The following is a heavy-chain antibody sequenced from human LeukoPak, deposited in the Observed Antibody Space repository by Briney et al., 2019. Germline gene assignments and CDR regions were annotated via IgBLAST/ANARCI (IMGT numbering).Heavy chain of an antibody. CDR3: ARGSSWYYFDY. Sequence: GGSLRLSCAASGFTFSSYAMSWVRQAPGKGLEWVSVIYSGGSTYYADSVKGRFTISRDNSKNTLYLQMNSLRAEDTAVYYCARGSSWYYFDYWGQGTLVTVSS. CDR2: IYSGGST. V-gene: IGHV3-53*01. D-gene: IGHD6-13*01. J-gene: IGHJ4*02. CDR1: GFTFSSYA.